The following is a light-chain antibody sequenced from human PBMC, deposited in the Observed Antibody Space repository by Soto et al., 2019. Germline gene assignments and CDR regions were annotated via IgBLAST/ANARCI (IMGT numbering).Light chain of an antibody. J-gene: IGKJ3*01. V-gene: IGKV3-20*01. CDR3: QKYGGSPRVT. Sequence: PGERATLSCRASQSIDSSSLAWYQQTPGQTPRLLIYGASTRATGVSDRFSGSGSGTDFTLSISRLEPEDFGVYYCQKYGGSPRVTFGPGTKVEVK. CDR1: QSIDSSS. CDR2: GAS.